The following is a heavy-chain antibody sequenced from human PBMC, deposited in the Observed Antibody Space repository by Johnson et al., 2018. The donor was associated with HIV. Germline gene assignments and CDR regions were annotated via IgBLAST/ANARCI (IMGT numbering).Heavy chain of an antibody. D-gene: IGHD3-3*01. Sequence: QVQLVESGGGVVQPGTSLRLSCAASGFTFRNYAMHWVRQAPGKGLEWVAVISYDGSNKYYADSVKGRFTISRDNSKNTLSLQMNSLRAEDTAVYYCARDASLRFLEWFDAFDIWGQGTMVTVSS. CDR2: ISYDGSNK. CDR3: ARDASLRFLEWFDAFDI. CDR1: GFTFRNYA. V-gene: IGHV3-30*04. J-gene: IGHJ3*02.